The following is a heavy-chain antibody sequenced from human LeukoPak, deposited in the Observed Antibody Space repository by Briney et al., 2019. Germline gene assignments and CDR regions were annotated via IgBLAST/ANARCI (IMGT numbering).Heavy chain of an antibody. Sequence: GGSLRLSCVASGFTFSSYSMNWVRQAPGKGLEWVSSISSSSGYIYYADSVKGRFTISRDNAKNSLYLQMNSLRAEDTAVYYCAREISSGYYYERYAFDIWGQGTMVTVSS. V-gene: IGHV3-21*04. J-gene: IGHJ3*02. CDR3: AREISSGYYYERYAFDI. CDR1: GFTFSSYS. D-gene: IGHD3-22*01. CDR2: ISSSSGYI.